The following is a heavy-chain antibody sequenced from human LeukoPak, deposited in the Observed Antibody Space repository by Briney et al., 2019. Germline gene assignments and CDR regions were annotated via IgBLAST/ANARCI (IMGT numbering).Heavy chain of an antibody. J-gene: IGHJ4*02. CDR1: GFTFSSCG. V-gene: IGHV3-30*18. CDR2: IPYDGSNK. CDR3: AKFSRTPIAVAGPFDY. D-gene: IGHD6-19*01. Sequence: GGSLRLSCAASGFTFSSCGMHWVRQAPGKGLEWVAVIPYDGSNKDYADSLKGRFTNSRNNSKHTLYRQMNSLRAEDTAVYYCAKFSRTPIAVAGPFDYWGQGTLVTVSS.